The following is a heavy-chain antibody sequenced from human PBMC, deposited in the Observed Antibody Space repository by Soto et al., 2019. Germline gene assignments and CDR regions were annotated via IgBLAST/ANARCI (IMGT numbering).Heavy chain of an antibody. D-gene: IGHD1-7*01. CDR2: ISGSGGST. J-gene: IGHJ6*03. CDR3: AKSGTTVPSYYYYMDV. Sequence: TGGSLRLSCAASGFTFSSFAISWVRQAPGEGLEWVSAISGSGGSTYYADSVKGRFTISRDNSKNTLYLQMNSLRAEDTAVYYCAKSGTTVPSYYYYMDVWGKGTTVTVSS. CDR1: GFTFSSFA. V-gene: IGHV3-23*01.